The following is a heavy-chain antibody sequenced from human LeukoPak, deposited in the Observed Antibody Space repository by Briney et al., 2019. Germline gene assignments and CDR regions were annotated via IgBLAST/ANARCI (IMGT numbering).Heavy chain of an antibody. CDR3: ARSSSGWVPAYYYYGMDV. CDR1: GFTFSSYS. D-gene: IGHD6-19*01. Sequence: GGSLRLSCAASGFTFSSYSMNWVRQAPGKGLEWVSYISSSSSTIYYADSVKGRFTISRDNAKNSLYLQMNSLRAEDTAVYYCARSSSGWVPAYYYYGMDVWGQGTTVTVSS. CDR2: ISSSSSTI. V-gene: IGHV3-48*04. J-gene: IGHJ6*02.